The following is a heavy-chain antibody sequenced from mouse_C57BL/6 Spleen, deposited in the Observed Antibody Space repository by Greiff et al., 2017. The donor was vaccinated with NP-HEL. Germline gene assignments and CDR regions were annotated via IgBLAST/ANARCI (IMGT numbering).Heavy chain of an antibody. CDR1: GYTFTSYW. J-gene: IGHJ4*01. CDR2: IHPNSGST. D-gene: IGHD1-1*01. CDR3: ARNPVVALYYYAMDY. V-gene: IGHV1-64*01. Sequence: QVQLQQPGAELVKPGASVKLSCKASGYTFTSYWMHWVKQRPGQGLEWIGMIHPNSGSTNYNEKFKSKATLTVDKSSSTAYMQLSSLTSEDSAVYYCARNPVVALYYYAMDYWGQGTSVTVSS.